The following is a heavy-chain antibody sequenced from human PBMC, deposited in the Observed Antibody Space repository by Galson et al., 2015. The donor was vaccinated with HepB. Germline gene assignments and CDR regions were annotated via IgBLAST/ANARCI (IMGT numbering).Heavy chain of an antibody. Sequence: SLRLSCAASGFAFSSYEMNWVRQAPGKGLEWVSYISSSGSTIYYADSVKGRFTISRDNAKNSPYLQMNSLRAEDTAVYYCAREGRSGWYSDPVGFDYWGQGTLVTVSS. D-gene: IGHD6-19*01. CDR2: ISSSGSTI. CDR3: AREGRSGWYSDPVGFDY. V-gene: IGHV3-48*03. CDR1: GFAFSSYE. J-gene: IGHJ4*02.